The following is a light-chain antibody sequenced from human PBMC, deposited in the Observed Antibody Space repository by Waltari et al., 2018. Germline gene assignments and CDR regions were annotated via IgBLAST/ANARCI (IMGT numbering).Light chain of an antibody. CDR3: SSYSGTTTFVL. V-gene: IGLV2-14*03. CDR1: NSDIGGYKF. J-gene: IGLJ3*02. CDR2: DVS. Sequence: QSGLTQPASVSGSPGQSITITCTGTNSDIGGYKFVSWYQEHPGKVPKLILFDVSERPSGFSNRFSGSKSGNPASLTISGLQAADESHYYCSSYSGTTTFVLFGGGTKLTVL.